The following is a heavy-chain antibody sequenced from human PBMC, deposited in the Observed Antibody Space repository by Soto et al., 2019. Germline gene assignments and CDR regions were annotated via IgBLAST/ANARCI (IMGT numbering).Heavy chain of an antibody. V-gene: IGHV4-34*01. D-gene: IGHD5-12*01. J-gene: IGHJ4*02. Sequence: QVQLQQWGAGLLKPSETLSLTCAVNGGSLTGYYWSWIRQPPGKGLEWIGEIKDGGSTNYSPSLRSRVTIPADTPKNQFSLRLKSVTAADTAVYFCARGQEGILATHWDQGTLVTVSS. CDR3: ARGQEGILATH. CDR1: GGSLTGYY. CDR2: IKDGGST.